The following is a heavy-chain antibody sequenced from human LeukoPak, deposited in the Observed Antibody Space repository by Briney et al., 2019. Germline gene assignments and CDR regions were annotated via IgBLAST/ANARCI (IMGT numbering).Heavy chain of an antibody. V-gene: IGHV4-34*01. CDR2: INHSGST. J-gene: IGHJ4*02. CDR3: AREDSGGSGSWDY. Sequence: SETLSLTCAVYGGSFSGYYWSWIRQPPGKGLEWIGEINHSGSTNYNPSLKSRVTISVDTSKNQFSLKLSSVTAADTAVYYCAREDSGGSGSWDYWGQGTLVTVSS. D-gene: IGHD3-10*01. CDR1: GGSFSGYY.